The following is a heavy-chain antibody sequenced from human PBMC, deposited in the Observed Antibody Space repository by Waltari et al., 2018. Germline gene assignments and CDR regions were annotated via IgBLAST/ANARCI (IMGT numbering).Heavy chain of an antibody. CDR2: IYWDDDK. CDR1: GFSLTTSGVG. V-gene: IGHV2-5*02. D-gene: IGHD3-10*01. J-gene: IGHJ3*01. Sequence: QITLKESGPTVVKPTQTLTLTCDFSGFSLTTSGVGLGWIRQPPGKALEWLAIIYWDDDKRYSPSRESRLGITKDTSKNQVVLSLTDVDPVDTATYFCAHRHRGTTSGGAFDVWGQGTMVTVSS. CDR3: AHRHRGTTSGGAFDV.